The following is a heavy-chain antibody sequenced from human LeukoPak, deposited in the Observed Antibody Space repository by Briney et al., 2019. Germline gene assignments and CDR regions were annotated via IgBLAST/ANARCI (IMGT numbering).Heavy chain of an antibody. V-gene: IGHV1-2*02. CDR3: ATDYGAAAEYDY. D-gene: IGHD6-13*01. CDR1: GYTFTGYY. Sequence: GASVKVSCKASGYTFTGYYMHWVRQAPGQGLEWMGWINPNSGGTNYAQKFQGRVTMTRDPSISTAFMELSSLRSEDTAVYYCATDYGAAAEYDYWGQGTLVTVSS. CDR2: INPNSGGT. J-gene: IGHJ4*02.